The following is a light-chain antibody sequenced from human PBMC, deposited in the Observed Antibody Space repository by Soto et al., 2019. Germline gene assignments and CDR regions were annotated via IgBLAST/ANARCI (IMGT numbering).Light chain of an antibody. J-gene: IGLJ1*01. V-gene: IGLV2-11*01. CDR1: SSVVGGYSY. Sequence: QSALAQPRSVSGSPGQSVTISCTGTSSVVGGYSYVSWYQQHPDKAPKVMIHDVSKRPSGVPDRSSGSKSGNTASLTISGLQAEDEADYYCCSYAGTFTYVFGTGTKVTVL. CDR2: DVS. CDR3: CSYAGTFTYV.